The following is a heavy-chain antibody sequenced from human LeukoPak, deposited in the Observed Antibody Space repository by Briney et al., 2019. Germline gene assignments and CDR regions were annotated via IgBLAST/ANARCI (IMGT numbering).Heavy chain of an antibody. Sequence: SETLSLTCTVSGFSISSGYYWGWIRQPPGKGLEWIGSIYHGGSTYYNPSLKSRVTISVDTSKNQLSLRLTSVTAADTAVYYCARERSGYSLFDYWGQGTLVTVSS. CDR1: GFSISSGYY. CDR3: ARERSGYSLFDY. CDR2: IYHGGST. V-gene: IGHV4-38-2*02. D-gene: IGHD3-22*01. J-gene: IGHJ4*02.